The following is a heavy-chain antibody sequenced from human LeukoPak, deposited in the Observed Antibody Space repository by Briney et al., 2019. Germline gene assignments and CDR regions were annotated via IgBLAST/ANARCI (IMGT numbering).Heavy chain of an antibody. V-gene: IGHV3-21*01. Sequence: GGSLRLSCAASTFTFSSYSLNWVRQAPGKGLEWVSSISSSSNYKYYADSVKGRFTISRDNAKNSVYLQMNSLTAEDTAVYYCARREVAAEISFGFDYWGQGTLVTVSS. CDR1: TFTFSSYS. D-gene: IGHD2-15*01. CDR3: ARREVAAEISFGFDY. CDR2: ISSSSNYK. J-gene: IGHJ4*02.